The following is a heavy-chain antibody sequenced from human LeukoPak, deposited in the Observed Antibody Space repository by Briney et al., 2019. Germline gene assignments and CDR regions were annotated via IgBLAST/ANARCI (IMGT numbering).Heavy chain of an antibody. CDR1: GFTFDDYA. J-gene: IGHJ4*02. Sequence: GGSLRLSCAASGFTFDDYAMHWVRQAPGKGLEWVSGISWNSGSIGYADSVKGRFTISRDNAKNSLYLQMNSLRAEDTALYYCVSDSSGYYSFDYWGREPWSPSPQ. CDR2: ISWNSGSI. V-gene: IGHV3-9*01. CDR3: VSDSSGYYSFDY. D-gene: IGHD3-22*01.